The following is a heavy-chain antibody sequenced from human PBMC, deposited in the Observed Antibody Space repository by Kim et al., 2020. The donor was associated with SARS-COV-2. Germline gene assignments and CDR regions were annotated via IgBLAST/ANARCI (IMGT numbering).Heavy chain of an antibody. CDR2: INQYGDI. V-gene: IGHV4-34*01. J-gene: IGHJ4*02. Sequence: SETLSLTCALKSGSFSVYYWTWIRQSPGSGLEWIGKINQYGDINYHPSLQNRVTISLDTSKNHFSLQLTSVTAADTAVYYCARRQTVRALEYWGQGTRVTVSS. CDR3: ARRQTVRALEY. D-gene: IGHD3-3*01. CDR1: SGSFSVYY.